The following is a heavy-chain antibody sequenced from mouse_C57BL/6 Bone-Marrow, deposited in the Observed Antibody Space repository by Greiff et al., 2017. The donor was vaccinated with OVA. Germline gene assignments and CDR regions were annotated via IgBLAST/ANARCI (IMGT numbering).Heavy chain of an antibody. Sequence: EVKLMESGGGLVQSGRSLRLSCATSGFTFSDFYMEWVRQAPGKGLEWIAASRNKANDYTTEYSASVKGRFIVSRDTSQGILYLQMNALRAEDTAIYYCARDDGYYAWFAYWGQGTLVTVSA. CDR1: GFTFSDFY. CDR2: SRNKANDYTT. J-gene: IGHJ3*01. D-gene: IGHD2-3*01. CDR3: ARDDGYYAWFAY. V-gene: IGHV7-1*01.